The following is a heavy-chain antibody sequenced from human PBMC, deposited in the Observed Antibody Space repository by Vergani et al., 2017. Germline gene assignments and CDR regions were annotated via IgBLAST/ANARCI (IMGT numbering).Heavy chain of an antibody. Sequence: QVQLVQSGAEVKKPGSSVKVSCKASGGTFSSYAISWVRQAPGQGLEWMGGIIPIFGTANYAQKFQGRITITADESTSTAYMELSSLRSEDTAVYYCSSRAGLRTVTSDAIDIWGEGRMVTV. CDR1: GGTFSSYA. CDR3: SSRAGLRTVTSDAIDI. J-gene: IGHJ3*02. V-gene: IGHV1-69*01. D-gene: IGHD4-17*01. CDR2: IIPIFGTA.